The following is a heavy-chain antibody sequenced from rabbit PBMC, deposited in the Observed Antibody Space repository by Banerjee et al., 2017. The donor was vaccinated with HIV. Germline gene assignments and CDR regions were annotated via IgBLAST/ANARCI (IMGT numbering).Heavy chain of an antibody. V-gene: IGHV1S45*01. J-gene: IGHJ4*01. CDR3: ASSDYDIITFNL. CDR2: IYTGSGGT. Sequence: QEQLEESGGDLVKPEGSLTITCTASGFSFSDKYVMCWVRQAPGKGLEWIACIYTGSGGTGYASWAKGRFTISKTSSTTVTLQMTSLTAADTATYFCASSDYDIITFNLWGPGTLVTVS. D-gene: IGHD1-1*01. CDR1: GFSFSDKYV.